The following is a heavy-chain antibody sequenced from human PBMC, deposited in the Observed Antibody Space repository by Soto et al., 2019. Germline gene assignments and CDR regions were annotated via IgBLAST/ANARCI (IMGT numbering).Heavy chain of an antibody. CDR2: IIPIFGTA. J-gene: IGHJ4*02. CDR1: GGTFSSYA. V-gene: IGHV1-69*12. D-gene: IGHD6-6*01. CDR3: ARDLEYSSSSSLYY. Sequence: QVQLVQSGAEVKKPGSSVKVSCKASGGTFSSYAISWVRQAPGQGLEWMGGIIPIFGTANYAQKFQGRVTITADESTSTAYMELSSLRSEDTAVYYCARDLEYSSSSSLYYWGQGTLVTVSS.